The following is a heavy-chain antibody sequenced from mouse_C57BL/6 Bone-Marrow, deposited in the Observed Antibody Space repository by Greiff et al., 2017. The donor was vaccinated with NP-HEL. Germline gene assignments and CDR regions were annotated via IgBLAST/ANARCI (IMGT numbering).Heavy chain of an antibody. CDR1: GYTFTSYG. D-gene: IGHD4-1*01. J-gene: IGHJ3*01. V-gene: IGHV1-81*01. CDR2: IYPRSGNT. Sequence: VKLLESGAELARPGASVKLSCKASGYTFTSYGISWVKQRPGQGLEWIGEIYPRSGNTYYNEKFKGKATLTADKSSSTAYMELRSLTSEDSAVYFCASLWDGAYWGQGTLVTVSA. CDR3: ASLWDGAY.